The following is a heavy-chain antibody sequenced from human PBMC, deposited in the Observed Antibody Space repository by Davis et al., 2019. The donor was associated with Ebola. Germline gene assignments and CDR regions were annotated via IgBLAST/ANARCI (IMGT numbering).Heavy chain of an antibody. CDR2: ISWNSGYI. V-gene: IGHV3-9*01. J-gene: IGHJ4*02. CDR1: GFTFDDYA. D-gene: IGHD2-8*01. CDR3: TRDDVGTIDN. Sequence: SLKISCAASGFTFDDYAMHWVRQAPGKGLEWVAGISWNSGYIGYADSVKGRFTISRDNSENTLYLQMNSLRPEDTALYYCTRDDVGTIDNWGPGTLVTGSS.